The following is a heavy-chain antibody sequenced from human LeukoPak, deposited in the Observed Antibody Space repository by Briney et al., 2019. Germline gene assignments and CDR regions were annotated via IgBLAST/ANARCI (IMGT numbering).Heavy chain of an antibody. V-gene: IGHV3-72*01. D-gene: IGHD6-19*01. CDR3: ARVGSVAGSDYLDY. CDR2: SRNKAKSYTT. Sequence: GGSLSLSCAVSGFTFSDHFLDWVRQAPGKGLEWDGRSRNKAKSYTTEHGASVKGRFTISRDDSKSTLYLQMNSLKTEDTAVYYCARVGSVAGSDYLDYWGQGTLVTVSS. CDR1: GFTFSDHF. J-gene: IGHJ4*02.